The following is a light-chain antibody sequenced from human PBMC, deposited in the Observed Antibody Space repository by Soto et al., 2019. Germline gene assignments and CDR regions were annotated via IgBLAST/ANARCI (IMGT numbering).Light chain of an antibody. CDR2: AAS. V-gene: IGKV1-39*01. CDR3: QQTRSGIT. CDR1: QTIDSY. J-gene: IGKJ5*01. Sequence: DIQLTQSPPSLSATVGGRVTITCRASQTIDSYLNWFQQKPGMAPKLLIYAASKLQSGVPSRFRGSGSGKDFTLTIDTLQPGDFASYYCQQTRSGITFGQGTRLEI.